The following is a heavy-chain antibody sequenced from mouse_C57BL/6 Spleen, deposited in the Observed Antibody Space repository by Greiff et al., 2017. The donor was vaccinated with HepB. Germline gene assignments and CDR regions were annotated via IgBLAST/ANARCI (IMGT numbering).Heavy chain of an antibody. V-gene: IGHV1-53*01. Sequence: QVQLQQPGTELVKPGASVKLSCKASGYTFTSYWMHWVKQRPGQGLEWIGNINPSNGGTNYNEKFKSKATLTVDKSSSTAYMQLSSLTSEDSAVYDCARELGPGGYAMDYWGQGTSVTVSS. CDR3: ARELGPGGYAMDY. CDR2: INPSNGGT. J-gene: IGHJ4*01. D-gene: IGHD4-1*01. CDR1: GYTFTSYW.